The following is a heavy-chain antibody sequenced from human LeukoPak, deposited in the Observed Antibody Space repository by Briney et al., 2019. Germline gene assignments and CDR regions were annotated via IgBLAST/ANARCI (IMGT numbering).Heavy chain of an antibody. CDR3: ARARGYSYEYYFDY. CDR2: VYYSGST. CDR1: GGSISSSSYY. D-gene: IGHD5-18*01. V-gene: IGHV4-39*07. Sequence: PSETLSLTCTVSGGSISSSSYYWGWIRQPPGKGLEWIGSVYYSGSTYYTPSLESRVTISLDTSKSQFSLKVTSVTAADTAVYYCARARGYSYEYYFDYWGRGTLVTFSS. J-gene: IGHJ4*02.